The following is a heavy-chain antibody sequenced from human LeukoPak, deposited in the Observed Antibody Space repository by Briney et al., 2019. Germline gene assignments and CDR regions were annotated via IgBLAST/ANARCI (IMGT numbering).Heavy chain of an antibody. J-gene: IGHJ5*02. CDR2: ISYDGTDK. CDR3: AKDRDKWNPNWFDP. D-gene: IGHD1-20*01. V-gene: IGHV3-30*18. CDR1: GFTFSSYG. Sequence: GGSLRLSCAASGFTFSSYGMHWVRQAPGKGLEWVALISYDGTDKYYADSVKGRFTISRDNSKNTLYLQMNSLRAEDTAVYYCAKDRDKWNPNWFDPWGQGTLVTVSS.